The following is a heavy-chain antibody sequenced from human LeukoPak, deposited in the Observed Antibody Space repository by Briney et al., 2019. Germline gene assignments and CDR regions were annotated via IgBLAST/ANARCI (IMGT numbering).Heavy chain of an antibody. CDR2: INHSGST. V-gene: IGHV4-34*01. CDR3: ARQAPTPASPHFDY. J-gene: IGHJ4*02. D-gene: IGHD2-2*01. CDR1: GGSFSGYY. Sequence: PSETLSLTCAVYGGSFSGYYWSWIRQPPGKGLEWIGEINHSGSTNYNPSLKSRVTISVDTSKNQFSLKLSSVTAADTAVYYCARQAPTPASPHFDYWGQGTLVTVSS.